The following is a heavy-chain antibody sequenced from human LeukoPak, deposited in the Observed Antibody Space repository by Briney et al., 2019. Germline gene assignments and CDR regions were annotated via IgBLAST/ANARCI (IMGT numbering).Heavy chain of an antibody. J-gene: IGHJ3*02. V-gene: IGHV1-18*01. CDR2: VSSYNGNT. CDR1: GYTFPSYG. CDR3: ARLLYSYDAFDI. Sequence: SGKGSFKASGYTFPSYGISWVRPAPGQGGGWRGWVSSYNGNTNYTQKLPGRVTITTHTSTSTAYMELRSLRSDDTAVYYCARLLYSYDAFDIWGQGTMVTVSS. D-gene: IGHD5-18*01.